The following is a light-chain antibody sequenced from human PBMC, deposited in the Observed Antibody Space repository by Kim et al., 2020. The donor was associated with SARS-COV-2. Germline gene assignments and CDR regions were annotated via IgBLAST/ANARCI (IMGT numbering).Light chain of an antibody. V-gene: IGLV1-40*01. CDR3: QAYDSRLSAVI. Sequence: RVVISCAGSSSNIGGGYDLHWYQQHSGRAPNLLIYRHNNRPSGVPDRFSGSKSGTSASLAINGLQADDEADYYCQAYDSRLSAVIFGGGTQLTV. CDR1: SSNIGGGYD. CDR2: RHN. J-gene: IGLJ2*01.